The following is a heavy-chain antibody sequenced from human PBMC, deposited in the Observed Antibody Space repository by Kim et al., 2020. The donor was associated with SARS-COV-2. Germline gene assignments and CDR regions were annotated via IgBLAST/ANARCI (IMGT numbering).Heavy chain of an antibody. CDR1: GGSVSSGSDH. CDR3: ARGRKDGYYHYGMDV. CDR2: VYYSVTT. D-gene: IGHD3-10*01. V-gene: IGHV4-61*01. Sequence: SETLSLTCTVSGGSVSSGSDHWSWIRQTPGKGPEWIGFVYYSVTTTYNPSLKSRVTISVDTSKNQFALKVSSVTAADTAVYYCARGRKDGYYHYGMDVWGQGTTVTVSS. J-gene: IGHJ6*02.